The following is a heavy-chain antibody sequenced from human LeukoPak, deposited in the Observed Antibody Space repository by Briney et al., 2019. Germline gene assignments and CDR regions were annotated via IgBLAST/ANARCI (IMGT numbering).Heavy chain of an antibody. CDR2: IIPIFGTA. J-gene: IGHJ2*01. CDR3: ATQGTDNWNYLQAFDL. CDR1: GGTFSSYA. D-gene: IGHD1-7*01. V-gene: IGHV1-69*06. Sequence: SVKVSCKASGGTFSSYAISWVRQAPGQGLEWMGGIIPIFGTANYAQKFQGRVTMTEDTSTDTAYMELSSLRSEDTAVYYCATQGTDNWNYLQAFDLWGRGTLVTVSS.